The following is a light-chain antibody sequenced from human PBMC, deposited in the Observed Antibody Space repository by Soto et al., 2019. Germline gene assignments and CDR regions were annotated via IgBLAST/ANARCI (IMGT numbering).Light chain of an antibody. Sequence: EIVLTQSPATLSLSPGERATLSCRASQSVSSYLAWYQQKPGQAPRLLIYDASNRATGIPARFSGSGSGTDFSLPISSLEPEDFAVNYWQQRSNWPPLTFGGGTKVEIK. CDR3: QQRSNWPPLT. CDR2: DAS. CDR1: QSVSSY. V-gene: IGKV3-11*01. J-gene: IGKJ4*01.